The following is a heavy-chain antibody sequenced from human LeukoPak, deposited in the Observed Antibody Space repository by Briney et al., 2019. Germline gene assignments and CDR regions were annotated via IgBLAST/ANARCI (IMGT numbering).Heavy chain of an antibody. J-gene: IGHJ4*02. CDR3: APSGQMATISGDPFDY. D-gene: IGHD5-24*01. CDR1: GFTFSSYA. V-gene: IGHV3-23*01. CDR2: ISGSGGGT. Sequence: PGGSLRLSCAASGFTFSSYAMSWVRQAPGKGLEWVSAISGSGGGTYYAGSVKGRFTISRDNSKNTLYLRMNSLRAEDTAVYYCAPSGQMATISGDPFDYWGQGTLVTVSS.